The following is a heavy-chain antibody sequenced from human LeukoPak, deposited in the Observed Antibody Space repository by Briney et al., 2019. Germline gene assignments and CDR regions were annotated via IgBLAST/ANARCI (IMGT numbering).Heavy chain of an antibody. CDR1: GYTFTSYG. CDR2: IYPGDSDT. D-gene: IGHD6-19*01. CDR3: ARPAQWLVIDY. V-gene: IGHV5-51*01. J-gene: IGHJ4*02. Sequence: ASVKVSCKASGYTFTSYGIGWVRQMPGKGLEWMGIIYPGDSDTRYSPSFQGQVTISADKSISTAYLQWSSLKASDTAMYYCARPAQWLVIDYWGQGTLVTVSS.